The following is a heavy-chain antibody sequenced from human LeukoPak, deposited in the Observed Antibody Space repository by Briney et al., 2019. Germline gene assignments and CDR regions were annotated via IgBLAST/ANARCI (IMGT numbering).Heavy chain of an antibody. CDR1: GFTFSSYW. Sequence: GGSLRLSCAASGFTFSSYWMNWVRQAPGKGLEWVASINQDGSEKYYLDSVKGRFTISRDNAKNSLYLQMNSLRAEDTAVYYCARDKYEYCSSTSCYVYYYYMDVWGKGTTVTVSS. D-gene: IGHD2-2*01. J-gene: IGHJ6*03. V-gene: IGHV3-7*01. CDR2: INQDGSEK. CDR3: ARDKYEYCSSTSCYVYYYYMDV.